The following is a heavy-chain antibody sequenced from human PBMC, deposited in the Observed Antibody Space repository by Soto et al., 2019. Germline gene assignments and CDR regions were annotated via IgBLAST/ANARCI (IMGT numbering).Heavy chain of an antibody. CDR2: ISWNSGSI. D-gene: IGHD6-6*01. CDR3: AKDIKEQLVFDY. CDR1: GFTFDDYA. V-gene: IGHV3-9*01. Sequence: GGSLRLSCAASGFTFDDYAMHWVRQAPGKGLEWVSGISWNSGSIGYADSVKGRFTISRDNAKNSLYLQMNSLRAEDTALYYCAKDIKEQLVFDYWGQGTLVTVSS. J-gene: IGHJ4*02.